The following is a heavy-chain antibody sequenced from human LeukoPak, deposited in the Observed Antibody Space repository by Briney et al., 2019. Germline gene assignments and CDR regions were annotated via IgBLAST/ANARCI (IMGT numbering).Heavy chain of an antibody. CDR2: INHSGST. J-gene: IGHJ4*02. CDR3: VRGQDLYDSSGGNDY. V-gene: IGHV4-34*01. CDR1: GGSFSGYY. Sequence: SETLSLTCAVYGGSFSGYYWGWIRQPPGKGLERIGEINHSGSTNYNPSLKSRVTISVDTSKNQFSLKLSSVTAADTAVYYCVRGQDLYDSSGGNDYWGQGTLVTVSS. D-gene: IGHD3-22*01.